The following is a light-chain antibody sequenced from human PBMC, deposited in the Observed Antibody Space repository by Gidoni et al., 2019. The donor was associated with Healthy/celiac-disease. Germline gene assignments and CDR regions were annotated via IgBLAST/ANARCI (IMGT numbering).Light chain of an antibody. Sequence: QSGLTQPASVSGSPGQSLTISCTGPSRDVGGYNYVAWDHQYPGKAPKLMIYDVRNRPPGVSNRCSGSKSGNTASLTISGLQAEDEADYYCSAYTSSSTLDVVFGGGTKLTVL. CDR1: SRDVGGYNY. CDR2: DVR. V-gene: IGLV2-14*03. J-gene: IGLJ2*01. CDR3: SAYTSSSTLDVV.